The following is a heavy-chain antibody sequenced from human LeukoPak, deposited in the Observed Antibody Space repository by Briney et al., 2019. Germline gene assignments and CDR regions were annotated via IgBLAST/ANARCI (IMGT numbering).Heavy chain of an antibody. J-gene: IGHJ4*02. V-gene: IGHV3-30*02. Sequence: GGSLRLSCAASGFTFSNYDVHWVRQAPGKGPEWVAFIRYDGSNKYYADSVKGRFTISRDNSKNTLYLQMNSLRAEDTAIYYCAKDQAVAGHPLDYWGQGTLVTVSS. CDR1: GFTFSNYD. CDR3: AKDQAVAGHPLDY. D-gene: IGHD6-19*01. CDR2: IRYDGSNK.